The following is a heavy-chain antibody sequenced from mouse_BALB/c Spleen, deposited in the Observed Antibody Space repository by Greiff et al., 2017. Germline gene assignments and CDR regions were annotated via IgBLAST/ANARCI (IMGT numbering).Heavy chain of an antibody. J-gene: IGHJ3*01. CDR3: NPYGNEAY. D-gene: IGHD2-1*01. CDR2: IDPENGDT. CDR1: GFNIKDYY. V-gene: IGHV14-4*02. Sequence: EVQLQQSGAELVRSGASVKLSCTASGFNIKDYYMHWVKQRPEQGLEWIGWIDPENGDTEYAPKFQGKATMTADTSSNTAYLQLSSLTSEDTAVYYCNPYGNEAYWGQGTLVTVSA.